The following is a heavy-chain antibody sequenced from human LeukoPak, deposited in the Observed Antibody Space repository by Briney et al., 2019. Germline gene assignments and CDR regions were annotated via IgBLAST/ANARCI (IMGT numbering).Heavy chain of an antibody. D-gene: IGHD6-13*01. CDR3: ARDIAAAGTKQARYYYYMDV. CDR2: IIPILGIA. CDR1: GGTFSSYT. V-gene: IGHV1-69*04. Sequence: SVKVSCKASGGTFSSYTISWVRQAPGQGPEWMGRIIPILGIANYAQKFQGRVTITADKSTSTAYMELSSLRSEDTAVYYCARDIAAAGTKQARYYYYMDVWGKGTTVTVSS. J-gene: IGHJ6*03.